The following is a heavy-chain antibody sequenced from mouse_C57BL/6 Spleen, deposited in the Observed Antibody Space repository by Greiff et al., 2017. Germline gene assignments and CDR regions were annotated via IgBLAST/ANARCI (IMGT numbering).Heavy chain of an antibody. CDR3: ARTDYYGSSYGYFDV. CDR1: GFTFSSYT. D-gene: IGHD1-1*01. Sequence: EVKLVESGGGLVKPGGSLNLSCAASGFTFSSYTMSWVRQTPGKSLEWVASISVGGGNTYYPDSVKGRFTISRDNAKNTLYLQMSSLRSEDTALYYCARTDYYGSSYGYFDVWGTGTTVTVSS. V-gene: IGHV5-9*01. CDR2: ISVGGGNT. J-gene: IGHJ1*03.